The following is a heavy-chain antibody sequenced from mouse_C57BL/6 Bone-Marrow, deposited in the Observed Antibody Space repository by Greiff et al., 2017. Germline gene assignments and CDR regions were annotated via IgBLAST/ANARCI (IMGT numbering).Heavy chain of an antibody. J-gene: IGHJ3*01. CDR1: GFTFSNYW. CDR3: TDYGSRRAY. D-gene: IGHD1-1*01. Sequence: EVKLMESGGGLVQPGGSMKLSCVASGFTFSNYWMNWVRQSPEKGLEWVAQIRLKSDNYATHYAESVKGRFTISRDDSKSSVYLQMNNLRAEDTGIYYCTDYGSRRAYWGQGTLVTVSA. V-gene: IGHV6-3*01. CDR2: IRLKSDNYAT.